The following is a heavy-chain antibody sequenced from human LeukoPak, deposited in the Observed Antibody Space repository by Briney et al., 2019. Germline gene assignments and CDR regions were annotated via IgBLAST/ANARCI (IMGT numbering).Heavy chain of an antibody. D-gene: IGHD2-2*03. CDR3: AASLGIGYCSSTSCFGFDP. J-gene: IGHJ5*02. V-gene: IGHV1-58*01. Sequence: SVKVSCKASGFTFTSSAVQRVRQARGQRLEWIGWIVVGSGNTNYAQKFQERVTITRDMSTSTAYMELSSLRSEDTAVYYCAASLGIGYCSSTSCFGFDPWGQGTLVTVSS. CDR2: IVVGSGNT. CDR1: GFTFTSSA.